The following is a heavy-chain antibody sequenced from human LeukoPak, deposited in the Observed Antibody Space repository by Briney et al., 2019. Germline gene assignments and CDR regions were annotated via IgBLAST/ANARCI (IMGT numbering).Heavy chain of an antibody. CDR3: VSLVREPQH. D-gene: IGHD3-10*01. CDR2: ISSDGSDK. CDR1: GFPFGTYY. Sequence: PGGSLRLSCTVSGFPFGTYYMGWLRQSLGKGLEWVATISSDGSDKSYVDSLKGRVTISRDNAKSSLFLQMSRLTAEDTAVYYCVSLVREPQHWGRGTLVTVSS. J-gene: IGHJ1*01. V-gene: IGHV3-7*01.